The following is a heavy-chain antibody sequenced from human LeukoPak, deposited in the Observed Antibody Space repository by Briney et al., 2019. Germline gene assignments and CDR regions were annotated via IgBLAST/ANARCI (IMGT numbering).Heavy chain of an antibody. CDR3: ARGQITMVRGGSVYYYYYTDV. CDR1: GGSISGYY. V-gene: IGHV4-59*01. D-gene: IGHD3-10*01. CDR2: IYYSGST. Sequence: SETLSLTCTVSGGSISGYYWSWIRQPPGKGLEWIGYIYYSGSTNYNPSLKSRVTISVDTSKTQFSLNLSSVTAAATALYYCARGQITMVRGGSVYYYYYTDVWGKGTTVTVSS. J-gene: IGHJ6*03.